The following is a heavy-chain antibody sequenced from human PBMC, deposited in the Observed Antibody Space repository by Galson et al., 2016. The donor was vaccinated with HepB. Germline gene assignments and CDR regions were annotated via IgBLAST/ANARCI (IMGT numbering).Heavy chain of an antibody. CDR1: GFTFSRSW. CDR3: ATISGASPLG. Sequence: SLRLSCAASGFTFSRSWMHWVRQAPGTGLECVANIKEDGSERHYMDSVKGRFTISRDNAKNSLYLHMNSLGAEDTAMYYCATISGASPLGWGQGTLVTVSS. CDR2: IKEDGSER. D-gene: IGHD2-15*01. V-gene: IGHV3-7*03. J-gene: IGHJ4*02.